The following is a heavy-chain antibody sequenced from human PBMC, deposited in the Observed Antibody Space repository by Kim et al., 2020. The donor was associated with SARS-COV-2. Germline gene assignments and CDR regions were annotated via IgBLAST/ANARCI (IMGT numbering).Heavy chain of an antibody. V-gene: IGHV4-61*01. D-gene: IGHD3-22*01. CDR3: ARERNANYYDTRPPASHENGFDP. CDR2: IYYSGST. CDR1: GGSVSSGSYY. J-gene: IGHJ5*02. Sequence: SETLSLTCTVSGGSVSSGSYYWSWIRQPPGKGLEWIGYIYYSGSTNYNPSLKSRVTISVDTSKNQFSLKLSSVTAADTAVYYCARERNANYYDTRPPASHENGFDPWGQGTLVTVSS.